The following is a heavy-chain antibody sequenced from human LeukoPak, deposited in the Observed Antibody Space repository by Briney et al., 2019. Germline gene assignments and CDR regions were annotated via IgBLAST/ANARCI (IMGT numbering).Heavy chain of an antibody. CDR3: ASTWSYSFDY. CDR1: GGSISSCY. J-gene: IGHJ4*02. V-gene: IGHV4-4*07. Sequence: SETLSLTCTVSGGSISSCYWNWIRQPAGKGLEWMGRIYTSGSTTYNPSLRGRITMSVDTSKNQFSLKLTSMTAADTAVYFCASTWSYSFDYWGQGALVTVSS. D-gene: IGHD2-21*01. CDR2: IYTSGST.